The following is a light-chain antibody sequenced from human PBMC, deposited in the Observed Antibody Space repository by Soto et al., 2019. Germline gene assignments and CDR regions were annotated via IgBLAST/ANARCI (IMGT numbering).Light chain of an antibody. CDR1: QSVSSSY. CDR3: QQYNNWPWT. V-gene: IGKV3-15*01. Sequence: EIVLTQSPGTLSLSPGERATLSCGASQSVSSSYLAWYQQKPGQAPRLLLYGASTRATGIPARFSGSGSGTEFTLTINSLQSEDFAVYYCQQYNNWPWTFGQGTKVDIK. CDR2: GAS. J-gene: IGKJ1*01.